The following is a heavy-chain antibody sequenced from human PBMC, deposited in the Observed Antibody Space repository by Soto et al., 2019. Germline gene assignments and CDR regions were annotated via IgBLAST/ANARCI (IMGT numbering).Heavy chain of an antibody. CDR2: ISWDGGST. J-gene: IGHJ6*02. V-gene: IGHV3-43*01. D-gene: IGHD3-22*01. Sequence: EVQLVESGGVVVQPGGSLRLSCAASGFTFDDYTMHWVRQAPGKGLEWVSLISWDGGSTYYADSVKGRFTISRDNSKNSLYLQMNSLRTEDTALYYCAKDMSSGYYYRWNYYYYGMDVWGQGTTVTVSS. CDR3: AKDMSSGYYYRWNYYYYGMDV. CDR1: GFTFDDYT.